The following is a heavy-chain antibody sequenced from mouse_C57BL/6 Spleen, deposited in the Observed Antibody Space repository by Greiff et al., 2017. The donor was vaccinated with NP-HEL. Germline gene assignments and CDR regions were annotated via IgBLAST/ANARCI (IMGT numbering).Heavy chain of an antibody. D-gene: IGHD1-1*01. J-gene: IGHJ3*01. V-gene: IGHV14-4*01. CDR3: TLTTGFAY. CDR1: GFNIKDDY. Sequence: VQLQQSGAELVRPGASVKLSCTASGFNIKDDYMHWVKQRPEQGLEWIGWIDPENGDTEYASKFQGKATITADTSSNTAYLQLSSLTSEDTAVYYCTLTTGFAYWGQGTLVTVSA. CDR2: IDPENGDT.